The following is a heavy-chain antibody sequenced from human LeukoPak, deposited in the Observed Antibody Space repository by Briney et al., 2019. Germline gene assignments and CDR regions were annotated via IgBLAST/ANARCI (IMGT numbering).Heavy chain of an antibody. Sequence: PGGSLRLSCTASGFNFGDYAMSWVRQGPGKGLEWVAFIRYDGSNKYYADSVKGRFTISRDNSKNTLYLQMNSLRAEDTAVYYCAKDSYDSSGYYYYYYYMDVWGKGTTVTISS. CDR2: IRYDGSNK. V-gene: IGHV3-30*02. CDR1: GFNFGDYA. CDR3: AKDSYDSSGYYYYYYYMDV. D-gene: IGHD3-22*01. J-gene: IGHJ6*03.